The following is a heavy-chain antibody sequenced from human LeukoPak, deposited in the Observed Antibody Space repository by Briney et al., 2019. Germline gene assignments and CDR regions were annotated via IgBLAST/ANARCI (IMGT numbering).Heavy chain of an antibody. CDR2: ISAYNGNT. J-gene: IGHJ6*02. CDR3: ARVAFGGSYGFRVDHCYYGMDV. CDR1: GYTFTSYG. V-gene: IGHV1-18*01. Sequence: ASVKVSCKASGYTFTSYGISWVRQAPGQGLEWMGWISAYNGNTNYAQKLQGRVTMTTDTSTSTAHMELRSLRSDDTAVYYCARVAFGGSYGFRVDHCYYGMDVWGQGTTVTVSS. D-gene: IGHD5-18*01.